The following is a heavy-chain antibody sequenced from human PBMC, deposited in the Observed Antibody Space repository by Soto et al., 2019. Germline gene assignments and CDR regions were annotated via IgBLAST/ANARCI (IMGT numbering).Heavy chain of an antibody. V-gene: IGHV3-11*01. J-gene: IGHJ4*02. CDR2: ISSSGSII. D-gene: IGHD3-16*01. CDR3: ASPDYIWGSTIDY. CDR1: GFTFSDYY. Sequence: GGSLRLSCAASGFTFSDYYMSWIRQAPGKGPEWVSYISSSGSIIYYADSVKGRFTISRDNAKNSLYLQMNSLRVEDTAVYYCASPDYIWGSTIDYWGQGTLVTVSS.